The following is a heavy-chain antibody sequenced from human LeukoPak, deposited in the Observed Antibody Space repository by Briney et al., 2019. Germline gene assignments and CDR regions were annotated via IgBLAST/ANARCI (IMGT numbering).Heavy chain of an antibody. CDR3: ATIGLSPSRGFDY. CDR2: IYYSGST. J-gene: IGHJ4*02. Sequence: SETLSLTCTVSGGSISSSNYYWGWIRQPPGKGLEWIGSIYYSGSTYYNPSLKSRVTISVDTSKNQFSLKLSSVSAADTAVYYCATIGLSPSRGFDYWGQGTLVTVSS. V-gene: IGHV4-39*07. CDR1: GGSISSSNYY. D-gene: IGHD3-16*02.